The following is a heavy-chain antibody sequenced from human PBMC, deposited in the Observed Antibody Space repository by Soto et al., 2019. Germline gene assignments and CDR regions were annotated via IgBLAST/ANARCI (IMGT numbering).Heavy chain of an antibody. CDR1: GGSISSGGYY. V-gene: IGHV4-31*03. D-gene: IGHD6-19*01. CDR3: ARAGYSSGRLDY. Sequence: QVQLQESGPGLVKPSQTLSLTCTVSGGSISSGGYYWSWIRQHPGKGLEWIGYIYYSGSTYYNPVLKCRVTRSVDTSKNQFSLKLSSVTAADTAVYSCARAGYSSGRLDYWGQGTLVTVSS. CDR2: IYYSGST. J-gene: IGHJ4*02.